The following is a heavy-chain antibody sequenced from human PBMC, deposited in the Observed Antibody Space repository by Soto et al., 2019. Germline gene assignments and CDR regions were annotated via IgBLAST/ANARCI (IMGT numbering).Heavy chain of an antibody. J-gene: IGHJ6*02. V-gene: IGHV3-30*18. D-gene: IGHD4-4*01. CDR1: GFTFSSYG. CDR2: ISYDGSNK. Sequence: QVQLVESGGGVVQPGRSLRLSCAASGFTFSSYGMHWVRQAPGKGLEWVAVISYDGSNKYYADSVKGRFTISRDNSKNTLYLQMNSLRAEDTAVYYCAKDSERYSRYYYYGMDVWGQGTSVTVSS. CDR3: AKDSERYSRYYYYGMDV.